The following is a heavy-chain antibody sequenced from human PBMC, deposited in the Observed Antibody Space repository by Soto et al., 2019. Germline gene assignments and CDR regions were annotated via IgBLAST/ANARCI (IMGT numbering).Heavy chain of an antibody. CDR3: ARMVGRFRYGMDV. Sequence: ASVKVSCKASGYTFTSYSIHWVRQAPGQGLEWIGWINTDNGDAKYSQKFQGRVTMTRDTSISTAYMELSRLRSDDTAVYYCARMVGRFRYGMDVWGQGTTVTVSS. J-gene: IGHJ6*02. CDR1: GYTFTSYS. V-gene: IGHV1-2*02. CDR2: INTDNGDA. D-gene: IGHD3-3*01.